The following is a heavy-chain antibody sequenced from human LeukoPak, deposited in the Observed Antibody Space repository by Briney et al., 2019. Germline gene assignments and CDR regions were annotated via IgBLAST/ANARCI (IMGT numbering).Heavy chain of an antibody. Sequence: GGSLRLSCAASGFTFSSYGMHWVRQAPGKGLEWVAVISYDGSNKNYADSVKGRFTISRDNSKNTLYLQMNSLRAEDTAVYYCAKDGGFMYYMDVWGKGTTVTVSS. D-gene: IGHD3-16*01. CDR1: GFTFSSYG. J-gene: IGHJ6*03. CDR3: AKDGGFMYYMDV. V-gene: IGHV3-30*18. CDR2: ISYDGSNK.